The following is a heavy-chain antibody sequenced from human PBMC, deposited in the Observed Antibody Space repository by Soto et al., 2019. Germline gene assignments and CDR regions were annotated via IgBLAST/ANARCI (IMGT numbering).Heavy chain of an antibody. D-gene: IGHD3-16*01. J-gene: IGHJ3*02. CDR3: ARSPLGYDYVRQTWREVGDSFDI. CDR2: LIHGGST. V-gene: IGHV4-34*12. CDR1: GASLGGFH. Sequence: SETLSLTCAIYGASLGGFHWTWLRQAPGKGLEWIGELIHGGSTNYNPSLKGRVSFSLDTSKNQFSLHLMSVTAADTAVYYCARSPLGYDYVRQTWREVGDSFDIWGRGTLGTVSS.